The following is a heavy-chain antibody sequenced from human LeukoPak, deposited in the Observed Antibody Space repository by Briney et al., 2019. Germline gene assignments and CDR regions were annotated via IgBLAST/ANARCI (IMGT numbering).Heavy chain of an antibody. V-gene: IGHV1-2*02. Sequence: GSVKDSCKASGYTFTDFYMLWVRQAPGKGLEWLGWINPNSGGTDYAQKFQGRVTMTRDTSTSTAYMELSRLRSDDTAVYHCARGHGSYYYYMDVWGKGTTVTVSS. CDR3: ARGHGSYYYYMDV. CDR2: INPNSGGT. CDR1: GYTFTDFY. D-gene: IGHD3-10*01. J-gene: IGHJ6*03.